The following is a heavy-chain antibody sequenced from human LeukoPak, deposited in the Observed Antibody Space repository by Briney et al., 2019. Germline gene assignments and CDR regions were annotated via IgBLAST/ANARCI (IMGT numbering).Heavy chain of an antibody. V-gene: IGHV3-7*05. J-gene: IGHJ4*02. CDR2: IKHDGSDK. Sequence: GGSLRLSCAASGFTFSTYWMSWVRQAPGKGLEWVANIKHDGSDKKYVDSVKGRFTISRDNAKRSLYLQVNSLRAEDTAVYYCAKDVRPYWGQGTLVTVSS. D-gene: IGHD3-10*02. CDR1: GFTFSTYW. CDR3: AKDVRPY.